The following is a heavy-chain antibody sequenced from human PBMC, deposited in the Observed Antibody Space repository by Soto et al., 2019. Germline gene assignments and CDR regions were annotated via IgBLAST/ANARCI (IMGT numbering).Heavy chain of an antibody. J-gene: IGHJ4*02. CDR3: ARDYVYYDNGFDY. V-gene: IGHV3-30*19. D-gene: IGHD3-16*01. CDR1: GFTFSEHG. Sequence: QVQLVESGGGVVQPGSSLRLLCAASGFTFSEHGMHWVRQAPGKGLEWLAVIVRNGTEQHYADSVKDRFTISRDNSKNTLYLQMNSLRGDDTCYYYGARDYVYYDNGFDYWGQGTLLTVSS. CDR2: IVRNGTEQ.